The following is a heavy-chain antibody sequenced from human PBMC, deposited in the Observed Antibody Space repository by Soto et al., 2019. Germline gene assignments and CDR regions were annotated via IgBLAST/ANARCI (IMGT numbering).Heavy chain of an antibody. CDR1: NGSLSSNY. Sequence: SETLSLTCTVSNGSLSSNYWSWIRQSPGKGLEWIGNIYYSGSTNYNPSLKSRVTMSVDTSKNQLTLKLSTVTAADTDVYFCARSYMVPVDFFDYWGQGTPVTVSS. CDR3: ARSYMVPVDFFDY. J-gene: IGHJ4*02. V-gene: IGHV4-59*01. CDR2: IYYSGST. D-gene: IGHD3-10*01.